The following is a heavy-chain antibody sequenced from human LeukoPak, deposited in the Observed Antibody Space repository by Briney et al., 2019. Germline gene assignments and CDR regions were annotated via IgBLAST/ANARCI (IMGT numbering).Heavy chain of an antibody. V-gene: IGHV4-38-2*02. CDR3: ARALHYYDSSGTGAFDI. CDR2: IYHSGST. D-gene: IGHD3-22*01. CDR1: GYSISSGYY. Sequence: SETLSLTCTVSGYSISSGYYWGWIRQPPGKGLEWIGSIYHSGSTYYNPSLKSRVTISVDTPKNQFSLKLSSVTAADTAVYYCARALHYYDSSGTGAFDIWGQGTMVTVSS. J-gene: IGHJ3*02.